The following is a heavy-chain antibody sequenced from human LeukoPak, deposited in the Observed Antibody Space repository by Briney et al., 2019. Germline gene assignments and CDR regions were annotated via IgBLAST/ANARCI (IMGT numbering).Heavy chain of an antibody. CDR2: ISSSSSSI. Sequence: GGSLRLSCAASGFTFNTYSMNWVRQAPGKGLEWVSYISSSSSSIYYADSVKGRFTISRDNAKNSLYLQMSSPRAEDTAVYYCATKRFCSSTRCQDAFDIWGQGTMVTVSS. CDR3: ATKRFCSSTRCQDAFDI. J-gene: IGHJ3*02. D-gene: IGHD2-2*01. V-gene: IGHV3-48*01. CDR1: GFTFNTYS.